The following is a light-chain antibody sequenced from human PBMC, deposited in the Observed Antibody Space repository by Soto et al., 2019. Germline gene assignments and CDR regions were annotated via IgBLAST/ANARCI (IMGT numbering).Light chain of an antibody. CDR1: QSVSSN. V-gene: IGKV3-15*01. J-gene: IGKJ3*01. CDR3: QQDNNWPPLT. Sequence: EIVMTQSPATLSVSPGERATLSFRASQSVSSNLAWYQQKPGQAPRLLIYGASTRATGIPARFSGSGSGTECTLTISSLQSEDFAVYYCQQDNNWPPLTFGPGTKVDIK. CDR2: GAS.